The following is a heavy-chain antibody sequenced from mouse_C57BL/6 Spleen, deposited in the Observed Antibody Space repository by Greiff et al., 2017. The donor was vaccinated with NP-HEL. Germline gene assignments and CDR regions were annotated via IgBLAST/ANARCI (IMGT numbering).Heavy chain of an antibody. CDR3: ARKRNYGSSPYAMDY. CDR2: IHPNSGST. CDR1: GYTFTSYW. Sequence: VQLQQSGAELVKPGASVKLSCKASGYTFTSYWMHWVKQRPGQGLEWIGMIHPNSGSTNYNEKFKSKATLTVDKSSSTAYMQLSSLTSEVSAVYYCARKRNYGSSPYAMDYWGQGTSVTVSS. V-gene: IGHV1-64*01. J-gene: IGHJ4*01. D-gene: IGHD1-1*01.